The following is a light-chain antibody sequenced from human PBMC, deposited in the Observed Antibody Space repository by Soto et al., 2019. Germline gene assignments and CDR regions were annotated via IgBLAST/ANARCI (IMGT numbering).Light chain of an antibody. V-gene: IGKV4-1*01. Sequence: DIVMTQSPDSLAVSLGERATINCKSSQSVLYSSNNKNYFAWYQQKPGQPPKLLIYWASTRESGVPDRFSCSGSGTYFTITISSLQAEDVAVYYWQQYYSTPPWTFGQGTKVAIK. J-gene: IGKJ1*01. CDR2: WAS. CDR3: QQYYSTPPWT. CDR1: QSVLYSSNNKNY.